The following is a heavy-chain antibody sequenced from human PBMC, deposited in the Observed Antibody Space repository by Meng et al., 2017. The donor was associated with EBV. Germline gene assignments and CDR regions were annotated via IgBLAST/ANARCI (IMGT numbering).Heavy chain of an antibody. J-gene: IGHJ5*02. Sequence: QVPLQESGPGLVKPSETLSLTCTVSGGSASSGSYYWSWIRQPPGKGLEWIGYIYYSGSTNYNPSLKSRVTISVDTSKNQFSLKLSSVTAADTAVYYCARGRYYGDYFWFDPWGQGTLVTVSS. D-gene: IGHD4-17*01. CDR1: GGSASSGSYY. CDR3: ARGRYYGDYFWFDP. V-gene: IGHV4-61*01. CDR2: IYYSGST.